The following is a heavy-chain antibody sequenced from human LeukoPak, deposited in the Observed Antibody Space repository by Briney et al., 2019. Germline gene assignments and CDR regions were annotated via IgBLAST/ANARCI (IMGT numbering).Heavy chain of an antibody. J-gene: IGHJ3*02. V-gene: IGHV3-48*01. CDR2: ISSSSSTI. CDR1: GFTFSTYS. D-gene: IGHD3-16*01. CDR3: ASEPPRGAFDI. Sequence: PGGSLRLSCAASGFTFSTYSMNWVRQAPGKGLEWVSYISSSSSTIYYADSVKGRFTISRDNAKNSLYLQMNSLRAEDTAVYYCASEPPRGAFDIWGQGTMVTVSS.